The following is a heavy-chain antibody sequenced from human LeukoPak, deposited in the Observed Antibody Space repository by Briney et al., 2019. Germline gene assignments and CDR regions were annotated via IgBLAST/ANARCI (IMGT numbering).Heavy chain of an antibody. Sequence: GGSLRLSCAASGFTFSSYGMHWVRQAPGKGLEWVAVIWYDGSNKYYADSVKGRFTISRDNSKNTLYLQMNSLRAEDTAVYYCARVSIAVAGTYYGMDVWGQGTTVTVSS. V-gene: IGHV3-33*08. D-gene: IGHD6-19*01. CDR2: IWYDGSNK. J-gene: IGHJ6*02. CDR1: GFTFSSYG. CDR3: ARVSIAVAGTYYGMDV.